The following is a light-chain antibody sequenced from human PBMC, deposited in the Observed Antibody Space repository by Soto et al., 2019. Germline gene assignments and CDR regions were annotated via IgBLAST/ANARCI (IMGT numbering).Light chain of an antibody. J-gene: IGKJ4*01. CDR3: QQYGYPQLT. Sequence: EIVLTQSPGTLSLSPGETVTLSCRASQSISSNYVAWFQHKPGQAPRLLIYGASSRAPGIPERSSGSGSGTDFSLTINRLEPEDSAVFYCQQYGYPQLTFGGGT. CDR2: GAS. V-gene: IGKV3-20*01. CDR1: QSISSNY.